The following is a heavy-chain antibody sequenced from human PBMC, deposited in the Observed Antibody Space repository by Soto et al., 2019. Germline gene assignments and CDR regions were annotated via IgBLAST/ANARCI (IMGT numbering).Heavy chain of an antibody. V-gene: IGHV4-59*01. CDR1: GASFSSYY. Sequence: QVQVQESGPGLVKPSETLALTCSVSGASFSSYYWSWIRQPPGKGLEWIGYIYYNGNTDYNPSLNSRVTMSVDTSKNQFFLKLTSVTAADTAVYYCAGAFITMVRGVVINWFDPWGQGTLVTVSS. CDR2: IYYNGNT. CDR3: AGAFITMVRGVVINWFDP. J-gene: IGHJ5*02. D-gene: IGHD3-10*01.